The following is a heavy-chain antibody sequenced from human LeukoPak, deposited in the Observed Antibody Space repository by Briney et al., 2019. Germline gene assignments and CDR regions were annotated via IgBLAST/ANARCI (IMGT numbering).Heavy chain of an antibody. CDR3: ASQNDYYDSSGYINI. J-gene: IGHJ3*02. Sequence: ASVKVSCKASGYTFTGYFIHWVRQAPGQGLEWMGWINPNSGGTNYAQKFQGRVTMTKDTSISTAYMELSRLRSDDTAVYYCASQNDYYDSSGYINIWGQGTMVTVSS. V-gene: IGHV1-2*02. CDR2: INPNSGGT. CDR1: GYTFTGYF. D-gene: IGHD3-22*01.